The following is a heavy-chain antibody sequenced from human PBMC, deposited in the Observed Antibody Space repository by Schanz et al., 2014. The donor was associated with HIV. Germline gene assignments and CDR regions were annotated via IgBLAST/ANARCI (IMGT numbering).Heavy chain of an antibody. V-gene: IGHV1-8*01. CDR3: ARGAAEMATMTPWRY. J-gene: IGHJ4*02. CDR2: MNPNSGNT. D-gene: IGHD5-12*01. Sequence: QVQLVQSGAEVKKPGASVKVSCKASGYTFTTNDINWVRQATGQGLEWMGWMNPNSGNTGYAQKFQGRVTLTRNTSISTAYMELSSLTSEDTAVYYCARGAAEMATMTPWRYWGQGTLVTVSS. CDR1: GYTFTTND.